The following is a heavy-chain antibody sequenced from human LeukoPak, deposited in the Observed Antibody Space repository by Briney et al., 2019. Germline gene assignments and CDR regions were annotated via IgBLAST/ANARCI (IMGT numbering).Heavy chain of an antibody. Sequence: GGSLRLSYAASGFTFSSFAIHWVRQAPGKGLEWVANVNQDGSEKQYVDSVKGRFTISRDNAKNSVYLQMNSLRSEDTAVYHCATSLAGGEYWGQGTLVTVSS. J-gene: IGHJ4*02. CDR3: ATSLAGGEY. D-gene: IGHD3-16*01. V-gene: IGHV3-7*01. CDR2: VNQDGSEK. CDR1: GFTFSSFA.